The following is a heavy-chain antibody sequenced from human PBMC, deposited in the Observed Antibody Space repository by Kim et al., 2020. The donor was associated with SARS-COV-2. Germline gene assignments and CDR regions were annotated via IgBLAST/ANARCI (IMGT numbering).Heavy chain of an antibody. Sequence: SETLSLTCTVSGGSISSGDYYWSWIRQPPGKGLEWIGYIYYSGSTYYNPSLKSRVTISVDTSKNQFSRKLSSVTAADTAVYYCARVCYYDSSGYYSWFDPWGQGTLVTVSS. V-gene: IGHV4-30-4*01. CDR3: ARVCYYDSSGYYSWFDP. CDR2: IYYSGST. CDR1: GGSISSGDYY. J-gene: IGHJ5*02. D-gene: IGHD3-22*01.